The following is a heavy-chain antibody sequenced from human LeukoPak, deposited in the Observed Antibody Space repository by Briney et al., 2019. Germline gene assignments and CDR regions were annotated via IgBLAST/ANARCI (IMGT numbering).Heavy chain of an antibody. J-gene: IGHJ5*02. CDR1: GYTFTSYG. V-gene: IGHV1-18*04. D-gene: IGHD2-21*01. CDR2: ISVKGGHT. CDR3: ARDGELGAALGGASYFWFDP. Sequence: GASVKVSCKASGYTFTSYGINWVRQAPGQGLELMGCISVKGGHTKYSKKFQGRGIMTINASTSTPYMELRSLTSDDTDVYYCARDGELGAALGGASYFWFDPWGQGTLITVCS.